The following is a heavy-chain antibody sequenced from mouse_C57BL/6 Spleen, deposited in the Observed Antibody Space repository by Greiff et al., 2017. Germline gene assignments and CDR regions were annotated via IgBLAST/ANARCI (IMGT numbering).Heavy chain of an antibody. D-gene: IGHD2-4*01. Sequence: QVQLQQPGAELVKPGASVKLSCKASGYTFTSYWMHWVKQRPGRGLEWIGRIDPKSGGTKYNEKFKSKATLTVDKPSSTAYMQLSSLTSEDAAVYYWAREDYDSDYYDMDYWGQGTSVTVSS. V-gene: IGHV1-72*01. CDR3: AREDYDSDYYDMDY. J-gene: IGHJ4*01. CDR1: GYTFTSYW. CDR2: IDPKSGGT.